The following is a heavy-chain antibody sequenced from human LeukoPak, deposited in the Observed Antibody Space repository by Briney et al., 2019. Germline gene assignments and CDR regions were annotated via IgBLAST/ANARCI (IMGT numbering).Heavy chain of an antibody. CDR3: ARADIVVVPAADYYYYGMDV. V-gene: IGHV7-4-1*02. D-gene: IGHD2-2*01. CDR1: GYTFTSYA. CDR2: INTNTGNP. J-gene: IGHJ6*02. Sequence: ASVKVSCKASGYTFTSYAMNWVRQAPGQGLEWMGWINTNTGNPTYAQGFTGRFVFSLDTSVSTAYLQISSLKAEDTAVYYCARADIVVVPAADYYYYGMDVWGQGTTVTVSS.